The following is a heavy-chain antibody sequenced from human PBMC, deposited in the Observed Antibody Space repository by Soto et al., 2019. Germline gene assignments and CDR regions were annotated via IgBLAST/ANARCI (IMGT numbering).Heavy chain of an antibody. V-gene: IGHV1-18*01. J-gene: IGHJ4*02. CDR3: ARDPPAPDY. CDR1: GYTFASYA. CDR2: ISAYNGNT. D-gene: IGHD2-2*01. Sequence: QVQLVQSGAEVKKPGASVKVSYKAPGYTFASYAISWMRQAPGQGLEWMGWISAYNGNTNYAQKHRGRVTMTTDTSTSTAYMELRSLRSDDTAVYYCARDPPAPDYWGQGTLVTVSS.